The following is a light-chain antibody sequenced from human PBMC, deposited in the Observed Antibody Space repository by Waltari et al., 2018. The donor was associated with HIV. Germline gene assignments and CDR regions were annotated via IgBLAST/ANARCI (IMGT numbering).Light chain of an antibody. CDR1: SSNIGAGYD. CDR2: ATI. J-gene: IGLJ2*01. V-gene: IGLV1-40*01. CDR3: QSYDSSLTMV. Sequence: QSVLTKPPSVSGAPGQRVTIPCTGGSSNIGAGYDVHWYQRLPGTAPKLLIFATINRPSGVPDRFSGSSSGTSASLAITGLQAEDEADYYCQSYDSSLTMVFGGGTKVTVL.